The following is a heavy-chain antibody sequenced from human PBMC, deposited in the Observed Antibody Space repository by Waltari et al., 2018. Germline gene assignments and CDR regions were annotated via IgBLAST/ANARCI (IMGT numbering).Heavy chain of an antibody. Sequence: QVQLVQSGAEVKKPGASVKFSCKVSGSPLTELSMHLLRQAPGKGLEWMGGFDTEDGETIYAQKFQGRVTMTEDTSTDTAYMELSSLRSEDTAVYYCATDGVPAATFDYWGQGTLVTVSS. CDR2: FDTEDGET. CDR3: ATDGVPAATFDY. CDR1: GSPLTELS. V-gene: IGHV1-24*01. J-gene: IGHJ4*02. D-gene: IGHD2-2*01.